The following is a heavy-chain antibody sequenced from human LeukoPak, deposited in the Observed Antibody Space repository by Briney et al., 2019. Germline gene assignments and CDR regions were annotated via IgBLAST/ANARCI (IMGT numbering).Heavy chain of an antibody. V-gene: IGHV3-43*02. CDR2: ISGDGESP. Sequence: GGSLRLSCAASGFIFDDYAMHWVRQAPGKGLEWVSLISGDGESPYYADSVKGRFTISRDNSKSFLYLEMNSLRTEDTALYYCGKDIEIACRRNWFDTWGQGTLVTVSS. D-gene: IGHD6-6*01. J-gene: IGHJ5*02. CDR1: GFIFDDYA. CDR3: GKDIEIACRRNWFDT.